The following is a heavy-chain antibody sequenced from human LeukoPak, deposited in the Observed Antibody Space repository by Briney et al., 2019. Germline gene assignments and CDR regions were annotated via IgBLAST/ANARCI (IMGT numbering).Heavy chain of an antibody. Sequence: SGGSLRLSCAASGFTFSSYSMNWVRQAPGKGLEWVSYISSSSSTIYYADSVKGRFTISRHNSKNTLYLQMNSLRAEDTAVYYCARGSPTVTWGLDYWGQGTLVTVSS. D-gene: IGHD4-17*01. J-gene: IGHJ4*02. V-gene: IGHV3-48*01. CDR2: ISSSSSTI. CDR3: ARGSPTVTWGLDY. CDR1: GFTFSSYS.